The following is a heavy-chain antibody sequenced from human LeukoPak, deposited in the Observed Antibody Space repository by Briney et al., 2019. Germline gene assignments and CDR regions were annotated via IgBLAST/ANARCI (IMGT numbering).Heavy chain of an antibody. CDR3: AKDLVDYGSGRDNWFDP. CDR1: GFTFSSYA. CDR2: ISGSGGST. D-gene: IGHD3-10*01. Sequence: GSLRLSCAASGFTFSSYAMSWVRQAPGKGLEWVSAISGSGGSTYYADSVKGRFTISRDNSKNTLYLQMNSLRAEDTAVYYCAKDLVDYGSGRDNWFDPWGQGTLVTVSS. J-gene: IGHJ5*02. V-gene: IGHV3-23*01.